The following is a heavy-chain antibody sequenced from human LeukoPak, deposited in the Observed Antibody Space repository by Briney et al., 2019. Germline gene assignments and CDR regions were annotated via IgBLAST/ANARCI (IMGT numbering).Heavy chain of an antibody. J-gene: IGHJ4*02. Sequence: SETLSLTCAVSGYSISSGYYWGRIRQPPGKGLEWIGSIYHSGSTYYNPSLKSRVTISVDTSKNQFSLRLSSVTAADTAVYYCARAKGSGWYDYWGQGTLVTVSS. CDR3: ARAKGSGWYDY. V-gene: IGHV4-38-2*01. CDR2: IYHSGST. D-gene: IGHD6-19*01. CDR1: GYSISSGYY.